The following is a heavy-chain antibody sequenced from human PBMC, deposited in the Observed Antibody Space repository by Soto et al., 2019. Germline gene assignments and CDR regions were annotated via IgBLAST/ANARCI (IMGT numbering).Heavy chain of an antibody. D-gene: IGHD2-21*01. CDR2: IRATGGQT. Sequence: EVQLLESGGGMVQPGGSLRLSCAASGFIFRNFVMSWVRQAPGKGLEWVSAIRATGGQTFYADSVKGRFTISSDNCKNVLYLQINGLRDGDTALYFCAQDRGWGVVSPAHDYWGQGTLVTVSS. CDR3: AQDRGWGVVSPAHDY. CDR1: GFIFRNFV. V-gene: IGHV3-23*01. J-gene: IGHJ4*02.